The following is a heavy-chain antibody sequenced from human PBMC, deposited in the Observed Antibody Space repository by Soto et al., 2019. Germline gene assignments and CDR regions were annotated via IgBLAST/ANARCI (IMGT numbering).Heavy chain of an antibody. CDR3: ARDDRVAAPYYYGMDV. CDR2: IYSGGST. D-gene: IGHD6-6*01. CDR1: GFTVSSNY. V-gene: IGHV3-53*02. J-gene: IGHJ6*02. Sequence: EVQLVETGGGLIQPGGSLRLSCAASGFTVSSNYMSWVRQAPGKGLEWVSVIYSGGSTYYADSVKGRFTISRDNSKNTLYLQMNSLRAEDTAVYYCARDDRVAAPYYYGMDVWGQGTTVTVSS.